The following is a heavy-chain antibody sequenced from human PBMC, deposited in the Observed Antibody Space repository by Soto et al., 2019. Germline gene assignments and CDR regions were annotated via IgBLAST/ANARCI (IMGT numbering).Heavy chain of an antibody. J-gene: IGHJ6*03. V-gene: IGHV4-39*01. Sequence: TSETLSLTCTVSGGSISSSSYYWGWIRQPPGKGLEWIGSIYYSGSTYYNPSLKSRVTISVDTSKNQFSLKLSSVTAADTAVYYCARLRSNYYYMDVWGKGTTVTVSS. CDR2: IYYSGST. CDR1: GGSISSSSYY. CDR3: ARLRSNYYYMDV.